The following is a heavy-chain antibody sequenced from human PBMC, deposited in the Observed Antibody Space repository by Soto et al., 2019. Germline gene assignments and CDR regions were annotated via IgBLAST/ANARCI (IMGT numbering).Heavy chain of an antibody. J-gene: IGHJ6*02. V-gene: IGHV1-69*13. CDR1: GGTFSSYA. D-gene: IGHD3-22*01. CDR3: ASPRNLPTFAMIVVEHDYYYCMDV. Sequence: ASVKVSCKASGGTFSSYAISWVRQAPGQGLEWMGWINPNFGRANYAQKFQGRVTITADESTSTAYMELSSLRSDDTAVYYCASPRNLPTFAMIVVEHDYYYCMDVWGQGTTVTVSS. CDR2: INPNFGRA.